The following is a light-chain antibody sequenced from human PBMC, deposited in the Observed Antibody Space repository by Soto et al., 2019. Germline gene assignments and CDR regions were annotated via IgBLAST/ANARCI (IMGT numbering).Light chain of an antibody. CDR3: QQRNVWPPIT. CDR1: QSIHTS. Sequence: VLTQSPATLSLSPGERATLSCRASQSIHTSLAWYQQKPGQPPRLVVYDSTLRANGVPDRFGGSRSGTEFTLTINNLEPEDFAVYYRQQRNVWPPITFGQGTRLEI. CDR2: DST. V-gene: IGKV3-11*01. J-gene: IGKJ5*01.